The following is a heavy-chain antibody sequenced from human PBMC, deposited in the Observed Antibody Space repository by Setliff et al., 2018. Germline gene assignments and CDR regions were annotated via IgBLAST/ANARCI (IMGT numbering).Heavy chain of an antibody. CDR3: VRSPPTVVVTAIQAIFDY. J-gene: IGHJ4*02. CDR2: ISPYSGNT. V-gene: IGHV1-18*01. CDR1: GFGFTTFG. Sequence: ASVKVSCKTSGFGFTTFGFSWVRQAPGQGLEWLGSISPYSGNTNYPQWLQDRFTMTLETSATTVYMELQSLRSDDKAVYHCVRSPPTVVVTAIQAIFDYWGQGALVTVSS. D-gene: IGHD2-21*02.